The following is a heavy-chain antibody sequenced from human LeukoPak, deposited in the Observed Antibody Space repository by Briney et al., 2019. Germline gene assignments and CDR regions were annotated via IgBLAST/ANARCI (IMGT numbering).Heavy chain of an antibody. CDR1: GYTFSAYY. CDR3: AREGQLVGPTPKVHYYGMDF. D-gene: IGHD1-26*01. Sequence: GASVKVSCKASGYTFSAYYMHWVRQAPGQGPEWMGWINPNSGGTNYAQKFQGRVTMTRDTSISTAYMELTRLRSDDTDVYYCAREGQLVGPTPKVHYYGMDFWGQGTTVTVSS. CDR2: INPNSGGT. J-gene: IGHJ6*02. V-gene: IGHV1-2*02.